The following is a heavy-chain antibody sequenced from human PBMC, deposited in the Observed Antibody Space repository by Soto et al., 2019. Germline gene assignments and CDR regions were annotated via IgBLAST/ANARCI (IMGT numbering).Heavy chain of an antibody. V-gene: IGHV4-31*03. CDR3: ARGGLVVTPLMGAFDI. CDR1: GASITNDDFF. Sequence: PSETLSLTCTVSGASITNDDFFWSWVRQHPDKGLEWLAYITYSGSTYYNPSLKSRVTISVDTSKNQFSLRLSSVTAADTAVYYCARGGLVVTPLMGAFDIWGQGTMVTVSS. D-gene: IGHD2-21*02. CDR2: ITYSGST. J-gene: IGHJ3*02.